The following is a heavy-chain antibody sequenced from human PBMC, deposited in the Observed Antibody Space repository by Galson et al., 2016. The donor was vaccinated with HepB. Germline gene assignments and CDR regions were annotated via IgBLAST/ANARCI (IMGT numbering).Heavy chain of an antibody. CDR3: ASTIFGVEAGY. CDR1: GFNFNTYN. D-gene: IGHD3-3*01. V-gene: IGHV3-21*01. CDR2: ISPTSDYI. Sequence: SLRLSCAASGFNFNTYNMNWVRQAPGKGLEWVSSISPTSDYIHYADSVKGRFTISRDNAKNSLYLQMNSLRAEDTAIYYCASTIFGVEAGYWGQGSLVTVSS. J-gene: IGHJ4*02.